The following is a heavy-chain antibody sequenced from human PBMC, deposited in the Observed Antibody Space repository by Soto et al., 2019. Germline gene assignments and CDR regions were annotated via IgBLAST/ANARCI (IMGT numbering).Heavy chain of an antibody. D-gene: IGHD5-18*01. CDR2: IIPIFGTA. CDR3: ARLTMRYRYGTGPIDY. J-gene: IGHJ4*02. Sequence: GASVKVSCKASGGTFSSYAISWVRQAPGQGLEWMGGIIPIFGTANYAQKFQGRVTITADESTSTAYMELSSLRSEDTAVYYCARLTMRYRYGTGPIDYWGQGTLVTVSS. V-gene: IGHV1-69*13. CDR1: GGTFSSYA.